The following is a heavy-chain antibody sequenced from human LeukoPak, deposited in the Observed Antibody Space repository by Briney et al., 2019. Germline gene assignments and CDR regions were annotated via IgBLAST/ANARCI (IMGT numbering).Heavy chain of an antibody. V-gene: IGHV1-2*02. CDR2: INPNSGGT. D-gene: IGHD2-21*02. CDR3: ARGYCSGDCFTLFVY. J-gene: IGHJ4*02. Sequence: GASVKVSCKASGYMFTGYYMHWVRQAPGQELEGMGWINPNSGGTNYAQKFQGRVTMTSDTYISTAYMELSRLTSDDTAVYYCARGYCSGDCFTLFVYWGQGTLVTVSS. CDR1: GYMFTGYY.